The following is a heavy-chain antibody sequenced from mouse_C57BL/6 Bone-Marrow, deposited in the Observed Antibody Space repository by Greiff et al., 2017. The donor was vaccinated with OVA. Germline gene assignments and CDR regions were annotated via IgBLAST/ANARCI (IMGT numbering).Heavy chain of an antibody. J-gene: IGHJ3*01. V-gene: IGHV3-1*01. CDR3: AIGRGAPGFAY. CDR2: ISYSGSP. CDR1: GYSITSGYD. Sequence: VQLKESGPGMVKPSQSLSLTCTVTGYSITSGYDWHWIRHFPGNKLEWMGYISYSGSPNYNPSLKSRISITHDTSKNHFFLKLNSGTTEDTATYYCAIGRGAPGFAYWGQGTLVTVSA.